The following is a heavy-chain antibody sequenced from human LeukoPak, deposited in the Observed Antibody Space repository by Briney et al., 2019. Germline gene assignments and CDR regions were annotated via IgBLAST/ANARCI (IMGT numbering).Heavy chain of an antibody. CDR2: IKQDGSEK. D-gene: IGHD5-12*01. V-gene: IGHV3-7*01. J-gene: IGHJ6*03. Sequence: GGSLRLSCAASGFTFSGYWMNWVRQAPGKGLEWVANIKQDGSEKFYVDSVKGRFIISRDNAKNSLYLQMNSLRAEDTAVYYCARDEIVATTKANYYYYMDVWGKGTTVTISS. CDR1: GFTFSGYW. CDR3: ARDEIVATTKANYYYYMDV.